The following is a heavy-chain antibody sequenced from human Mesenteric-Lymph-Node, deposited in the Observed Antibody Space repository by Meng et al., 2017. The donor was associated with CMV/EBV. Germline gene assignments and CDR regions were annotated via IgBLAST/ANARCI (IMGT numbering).Heavy chain of an antibody. V-gene: IGHV4-31*02. D-gene: IGHD2-8*01. CDR2: IYYSGST. CDR1: ISSGGYY. J-gene: IGHJ4*02. CDR3: ARGRLIVQMVYATAYFDY. Sequence: ISSGGYYWSWIRQHPGKGLEWIGYIYYSGSTYYNPSLKSRVTISVDTSKNQVSLRLNSLTAADTAVYYCARGRLIVQMVYATAYFDYWGQGTPVTVSS.